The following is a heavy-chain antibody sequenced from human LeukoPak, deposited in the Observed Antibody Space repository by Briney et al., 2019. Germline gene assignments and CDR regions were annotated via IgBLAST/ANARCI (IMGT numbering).Heavy chain of an antibody. J-gene: IGHJ4*02. D-gene: IGHD2-2*01. CDR3: TRAPHPRCSSSGCYLDY. Sequence: GGSLRLPCAASGFTFSSYSMNWVRQAPGKGLEWVGFIQAKAYGGATKYAASVNGRFSISRDDSQSIANLQMNDLKTEDTAVYYCTRAPHPRCSSSGCYLDYWGQGTLVTVSS. CDR2: IQAKAYGGAT. CDR1: GFTFSSYS. V-gene: IGHV3-49*04.